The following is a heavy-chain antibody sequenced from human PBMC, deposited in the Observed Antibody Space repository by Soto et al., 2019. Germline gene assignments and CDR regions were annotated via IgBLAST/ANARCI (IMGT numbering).Heavy chain of an antibody. Sequence: PGGSLRLSCAASGFTFRSFTMNWVRQAPGKGLEWVSTISSNSAYIYYTDALRGRFTISRDNAKNSLHLQMNSLRAEDTAVYYCARDLILVVPAAIFNGMDVWGQGTTVTVSS. CDR1: GFTFRSFT. J-gene: IGHJ6*02. D-gene: IGHD2-2*02. V-gene: IGHV3-21*01. CDR2: ISSNSAYI. CDR3: ARDLILVVPAAIFNGMDV.